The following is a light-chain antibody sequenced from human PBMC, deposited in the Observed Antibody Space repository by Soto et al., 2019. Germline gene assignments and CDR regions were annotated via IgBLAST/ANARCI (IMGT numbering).Light chain of an antibody. CDR3: SSFATTDTPTV. J-gene: IGLJ2*01. Sequence: QSVLTQPASVSGSPGQSITISCTGTSSDVGGYNHVSWYQQHPGEAPKLMIYDVSSRPSGVSNRFSGSKAADTASLTISGLQAEDEADYYCSSFATTDTPTVFGGGTQLTVL. V-gene: IGLV2-14*03. CDR1: SSDVGGYNH. CDR2: DVS.